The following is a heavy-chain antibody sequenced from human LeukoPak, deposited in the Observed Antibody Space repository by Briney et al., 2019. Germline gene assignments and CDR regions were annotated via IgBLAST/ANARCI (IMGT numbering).Heavy chain of an antibody. CDR3: AKLLNDYGDYYFDY. Sequence: GGSLRLSCAASGFTFGIYAMSWVRQAPGQGLDWVSAISARDGSTYYADSVKGRFTISRDNSKNTLYLQMNSLRAEDTAVYYCAKLLNDYGDYYFDYWGQGTLVTVSS. CDR1: GFTFGIYA. D-gene: IGHD4-17*01. V-gene: IGHV3-23*01. CDR2: ISARDGST. J-gene: IGHJ4*02.